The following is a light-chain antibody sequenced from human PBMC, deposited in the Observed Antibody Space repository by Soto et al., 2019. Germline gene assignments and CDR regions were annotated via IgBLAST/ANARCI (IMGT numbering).Light chain of an antibody. CDR3: SSYTSSSTLRV. CDR2: DVS. CDR1: SSDVGGYNY. V-gene: IGLV2-14*01. Sequence: QSALTQPASVSGSPGQSITISCTGTSSDVGGYNYVSWYQQHPGKAPKLMIYDVSNRPSGVSNRFSGSKSGNTASLTISGLQAVDEADYSCSSYTSSSTLRVFGGGPKLTVL. J-gene: IGLJ2*01.